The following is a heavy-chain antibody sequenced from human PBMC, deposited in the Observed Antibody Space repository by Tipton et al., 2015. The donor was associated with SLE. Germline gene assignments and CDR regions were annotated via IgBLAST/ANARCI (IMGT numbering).Heavy chain of an antibody. CDR2: IYYRGSR. Sequence: TLSLTCTVSGGSISSRDYYWAWIRQPPGKGLEWIGSIYYRGSRYYNSSLKSRVTILVETSKSQFSLNLSSVTAADTAVYYCAGRGDLVVVTAYLDYWGQGTLVTVSS. V-gene: IGHV4-39*07. J-gene: IGHJ4*02. CDR3: AGRGDLVVVTAYLDY. D-gene: IGHD2-21*02. CDR1: GGSISSRDYY.